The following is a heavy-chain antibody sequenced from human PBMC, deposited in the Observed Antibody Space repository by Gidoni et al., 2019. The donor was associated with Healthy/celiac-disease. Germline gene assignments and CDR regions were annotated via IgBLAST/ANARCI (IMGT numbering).Heavy chain of an antibody. D-gene: IGHD6-13*01. CDR1: GGSISSYY. CDR2: IYYSGST. J-gene: IGHJ4*02. CDR3: ARFSGIAAAGMS. Sequence: QVQLQESGPGLVKPSETLSLTCTVSGGSISSYYWSWIRQPPGKGLEWIGYIYYSGSTNYNPPLKSRVTISVDTSKNQFSLKLSSVTAADTAVYYCARFSGIAAAGMSWGQGTLVTVSS. V-gene: IGHV4-59*01.